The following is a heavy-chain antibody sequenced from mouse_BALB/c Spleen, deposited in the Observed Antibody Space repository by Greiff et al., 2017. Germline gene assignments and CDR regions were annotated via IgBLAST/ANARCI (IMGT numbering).Heavy chain of an antibody. Sequence: EVQLQESGPELVKPGASVKISCKASGYSFTGYFMNWVMQSHGKSLEWIGRINPYNGDTFYNQKFKGKATLTVDKSSSTAHMELRSLASEDSAVYYCARESVYAMDYWGQGTSVTVSS. CDR3: ARESVYAMDY. V-gene: IGHV1-20*02. CDR1: GYSFTGYF. CDR2: INPYNGDT. J-gene: IGHJ4*01.